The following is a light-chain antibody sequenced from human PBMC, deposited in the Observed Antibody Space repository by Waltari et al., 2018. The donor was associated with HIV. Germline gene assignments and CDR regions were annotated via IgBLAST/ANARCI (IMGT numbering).Light chain of an antibody. J-gene: IGLJ2*01. V-gene: IGLV3-1*01. CDR2: EDN. CDR3: QAWDSSTGV. Sequence: SYEVTQPPSVSVSPGQTASITCSGHKLGNKYTAWYQQKPGQSPVLLIYEDNQRRSGTPERFSGSNSGDTATLTISGTQAMDEADYYCQAWDSSTGVVGGGTRLTVL. CDR1: KLGNKY.